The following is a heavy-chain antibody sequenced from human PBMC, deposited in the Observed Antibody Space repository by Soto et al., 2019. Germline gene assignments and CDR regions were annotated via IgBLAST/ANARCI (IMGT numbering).Heavy chain of an antibody. V-gene: IGHV3-48*01. CDR1: GFTFTRYS. CDR2: ITTSSGTK. D-gene: IGHD3-10*01. Sequence: EVQLVESGGGLVQPGGSLRLSCAASGFTFTRYSMSWVRQAPGKGLEWIAYITTSSGTKYYADSVEGRFTISRDNTQGSLFLQMNSLGVEETGVYYCARDRTGGPFDSWGPGTLVTVSS. J-gene: IGHJ4*02. CDR3: ARDRTGGPFDS.